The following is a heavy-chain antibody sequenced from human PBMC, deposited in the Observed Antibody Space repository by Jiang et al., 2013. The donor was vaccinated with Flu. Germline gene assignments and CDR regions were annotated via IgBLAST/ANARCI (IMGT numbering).Heavy chain of an antibody. J-gene: IGHJ4*02. D-gene: IGHD6-13*01. V-gene: IGHV3-74*01. CDR2: INSDGSSA. Sequence: GLVQPGGSLRLSCAASGFIFNNYWMHWVRQAPGKGLEWVSRINSDGSSATYADSVRGRFTVSRDNAKSTLYLQMNNLRVEDTAMYYCTKDGPGGSSLDYWGQGTLITVPS. CDR1: GFIFNNYW. CDR3: TKDGPGGSSLDY.